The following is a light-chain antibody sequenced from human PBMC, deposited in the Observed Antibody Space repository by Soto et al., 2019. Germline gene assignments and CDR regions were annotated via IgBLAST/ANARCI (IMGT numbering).Light chain of an antibody. V-gene: IGKV3-11*01. CDR3: QHYNNWPPWT. CDR2: DAS. J-gene: IGKJ1*01. Sequence: EFVLTQSPATLSLSPGERATLSCRASQSVSSYLAWYQQKPGQAPRLLIYDASNRATGIPARFSGTGSGTDFTLTISTLQSEDFAIYYCQHYNNWPPWTFGQGTKVDIK. CDR1: QSVSSY.